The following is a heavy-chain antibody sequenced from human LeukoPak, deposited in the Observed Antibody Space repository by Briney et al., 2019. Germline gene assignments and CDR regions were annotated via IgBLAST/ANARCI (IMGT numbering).Heavy chain of an antibody. CDR3: ARAAYDSSGYYGYAFDI. Sequence: SETLSLTCTVSGGSISSGAYYWSWIRQPPGKGLEWIGHIYYSGSTYYNPSLQSRVSLSVDTSKSQFSLILNSVTAADTAVYYCARAAYDSSGYYGYAFDIWGQGTMVTVSS. V-gene: IGHV4-30-4*01. CDR2: IYYSGST. CDR1: GGSISSGAYY. D-gene: IGHD3-22*01. J-gene: IGHJ3*02.